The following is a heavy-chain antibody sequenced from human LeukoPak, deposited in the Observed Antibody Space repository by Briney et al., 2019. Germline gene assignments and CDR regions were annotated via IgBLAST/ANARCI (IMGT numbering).Heavy chain of an antibody. CDR2: VNPNTADT. V-gene: IGHV1-8*01. CDR1: GYTFTTYD. CDR3: ATSYGSGSYTSNYYYYMDV. J-gene: IGHJ6*03. D-gene: IGHD3-10*01. Sequence: ASVKVSCKTTGYTFTTYDINWVRQAPGQGLEWMGWVNPNTADTVYAQNFQGRVTMTEDTSTDTAYMELSSLRSEDTAVYYCATSYGSGSYTSNYYYYMDVWGKGTTVTVSS.